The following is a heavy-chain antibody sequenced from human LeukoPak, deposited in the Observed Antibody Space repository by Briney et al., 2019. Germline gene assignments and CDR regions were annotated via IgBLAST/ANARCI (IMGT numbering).Heavy chain of an antibody. D-gene: IGHD6-19*01. CDR2: ISAYNGNT. CDR3: AREGAGGWRHYYYYYMDV. CDR1: GYTFTSYG. V-gene: IGHV1-18*01. J-gene: IGHJ6*03. Sequence: GASVKVSCKASGYTFTSYGISWVRQAPGQGLERMGWISAYNGNTNYAQKLQGRVTMTTDTSTSTAYMELRSLRSDDTAVYYCAREGAGGWRHYYYYYMDVWGKGTTVTISS.